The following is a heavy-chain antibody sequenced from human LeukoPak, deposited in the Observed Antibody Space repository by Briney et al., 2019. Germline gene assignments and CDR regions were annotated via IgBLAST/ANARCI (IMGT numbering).Heavy chain of an antibody. D-gene: IGHD6-6*01. Sequence: ASVKVSCKASGYTFTSYYMHWVRQAPGQGLEWMGIINPSGGSTSYAQKFQGRVTMTRDMSTSTVYMELSSLRSEDTAVYYCARCIAARRRWFDPWGQGTLVTVSS. CDR3: ARCIAARRRWFDP. CDR2: INPSGGST. CDR1: GYTFTSYY. V-gene: IGHV1-46*01. J-gene: IGHJ5*02.